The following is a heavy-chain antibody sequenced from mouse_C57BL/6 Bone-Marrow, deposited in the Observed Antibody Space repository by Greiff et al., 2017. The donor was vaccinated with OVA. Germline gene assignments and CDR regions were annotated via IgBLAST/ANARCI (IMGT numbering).Heavy chain of an antibody. CDR2: INPNNGCT. J-gene: IGHJ3*01. Sequence: VQLQQSGPELVKPGASVKIPCKASGYTFTDYNMDWVKQSHGKSLEWIGDINPNNGCTIYNQKFKGKATLTVDKSSSTAYMELRSLTSEDTAVYYCARNSSGSFAYWGQGTLVTVSA. V-gene: IGHV1-18*01. CDR3: ARNSSGSFAY. CDR1: GYTFTDYN. D-gene: IGHD3-2*02.